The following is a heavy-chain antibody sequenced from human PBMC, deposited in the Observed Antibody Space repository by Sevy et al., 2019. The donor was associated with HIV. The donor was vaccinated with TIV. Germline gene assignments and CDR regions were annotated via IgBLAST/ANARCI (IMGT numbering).Heavy chain of an antibody. CDR1: GYSFTNYA. V-gene: IGHV1-3*01. CDR2: INAGNGNT. D-gene: IGHD3-22*01. CDR3: ARGGYDSSGYSLFDY. J-gene: IGHJ4*02. Sequence: ASVKVSCKASGYSFTNYAMHWVRQAPGQRLEWMGWINAGNGNTRYSQKFQGRVTITSDTSANTAYMGLSSLGSEDTAVYYCARGGYDSSGYSLFDYWGQGSLVTVSS.